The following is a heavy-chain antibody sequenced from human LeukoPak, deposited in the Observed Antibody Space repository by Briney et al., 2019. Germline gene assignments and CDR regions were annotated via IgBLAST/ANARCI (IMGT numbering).Heavy chain of an antibody. CDR3: ARANFLYCSSTTCLFDY. J-gene: IGHJ4*02. CDR2: INPNSGDT. Sequence: GASVKVSCKASGYTFTDYYLHWVRQAPGQGFEWMGWINPNSGDTNYAQKFQGRVTMTRDTFVSTAHMEMSRLRSDDTAVYYCARANFLYCSSTTCLFDYWGQGTLVTVSS. V-gene: IGHV1-2*02. CDR1: GYTFTDYY. D-gene: IGHD2-2*01.